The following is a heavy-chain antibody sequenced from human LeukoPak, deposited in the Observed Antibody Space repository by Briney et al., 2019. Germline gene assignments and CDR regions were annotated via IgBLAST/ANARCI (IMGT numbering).Heavy chain of an antibody. J-gene: IGHJ4*02. V-gene: IGHV3-74*01. CDR3: ARDYGGDHYFYY. Sequence: GGPLRLSCAASGFTFSGYWMHWVRQGPGKGLVWVARINSDGNSPTYADSVKGLFTISRDNAKNTLYLQMNSLRAEDTAVYYCARDYGGDHYFYYRGQGALVTVS. D-gene: IGHD2-21*02. CDR1: GFTFSGYW. CDR2: INSDGNSP.